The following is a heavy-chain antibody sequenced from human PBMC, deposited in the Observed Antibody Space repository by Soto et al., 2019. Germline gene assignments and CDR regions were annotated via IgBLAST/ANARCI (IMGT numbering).Heavy chain of an antibody. CDR1: GFTFSSYA. Sequence: EVQLLESGGGLVQPGGSLRLSCAASGFTFSSYAMSWVRQAPGKGLEWVSAISGSGGSTYYADSVKGRFTISRDNAKNTLYLQLNSLRAEDTAVYYCAKDFSDGVGAFDIWGQGTMVTVSS. CDR2: ISGSGGST. J-gene: IGHJ3*02. D-gene: IGHD5-18*01. CDR3: AKDFSDGVGAFDI. V-gene: IGHV3-23*01.